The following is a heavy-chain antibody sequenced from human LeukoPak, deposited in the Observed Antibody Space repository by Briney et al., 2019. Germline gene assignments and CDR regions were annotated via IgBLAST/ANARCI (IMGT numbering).Heavy chain of an antibody. V-gene: IGHV4-59*01. Sequence: SETLSLTCTVSGGSISSYYWSWIRQPPGKGLEWIGYIYYSGSTNYNPSLKSRVTISVDTSKNQFSQKLSSVTAADTAVYYCARQIAVAGTQWFDPWGQGTLVTVSS. J-gene: IGHJ5*02. D-gene: IGHD6-19*01. CDR2: IYYSGST. CDR3: ARQIAVAGTQWFDP. CDR1: GGSISSYY.